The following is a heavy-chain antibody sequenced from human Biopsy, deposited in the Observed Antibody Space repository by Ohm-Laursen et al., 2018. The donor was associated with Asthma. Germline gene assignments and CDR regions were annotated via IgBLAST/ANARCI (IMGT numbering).Heavy chain of an antibody. CDR3: AREGVAGTHIED. J-gene: IGHJ4*02. D-gene: IGHD6-19*01. Sequence: SLRLSCAASGFTFSIYDIHWVRQAPGKGLEWVAVISYDGNSIYYADSVKGRFTISRDNSKNTLSLQMNSLTAEDTAVYYCAREGVAGTHIEDWGQGTLVTVSS. CDR1: GFTFSIYD. CDR2: ISYDGNSI. V-gene: IGHV3-30-3*01.